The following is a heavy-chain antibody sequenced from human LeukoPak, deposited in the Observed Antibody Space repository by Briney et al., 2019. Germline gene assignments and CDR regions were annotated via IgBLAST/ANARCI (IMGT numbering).Heavy chain of an antibody. D-gene: IGHD2-2*03. CDR2: INPSGGST. Sequence: ASVKVSCKASGYTFTSYYMHWVRQAPGQGLEWMGIINPSGGSTSYAQKFQGRVTMTRNTSTSTVYMELSSLRSEDTAVYYCARVDIEAGIDYWGQGTLVTVSS. CDR1: GYTFTSYY. CDR3: ARVDIEAGIDY. V-gene: IGHV1-46*01. J-gene: IGHJ4*02.